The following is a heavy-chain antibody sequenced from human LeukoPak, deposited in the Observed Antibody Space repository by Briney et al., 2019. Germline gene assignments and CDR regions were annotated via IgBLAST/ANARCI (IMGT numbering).Heavy chain of an antibody. D-gene: IGHD5-24*01. Sequence: GSSVKVSCKASGGTFSSYAISWVRQAPGQGLEWMGGIIPIFGTANYAQKFQGRVTITTDKSTSTAYMELSSLRSEDTAVYYCAGIRDGYNFGDFDYWGQGTLVTVSS. J-gene: IGHJ4*02. CDR3: AGIRDGYNFGDFDY. CDR1: GGTFSSYA. V-gene: IGHV1-69*05. CDR2: IIPIFGTA.